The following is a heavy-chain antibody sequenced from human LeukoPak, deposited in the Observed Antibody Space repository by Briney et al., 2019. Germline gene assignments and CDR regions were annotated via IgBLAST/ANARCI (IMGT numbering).Heavy chain of an antibody. D-gene: IGHD6-19*01. Sequence: PGGSLRLSCVASGFAFSSYAMSWVRQAPGKGLEWVSAISGSGDSTYYADSVKGRFSISRDKSKNTLYLQMNSRRAEDTAVYYCTKDRLSSGWYNYFDPWGQGTLVTVSS. J-gene: IGHJ5*02. V-gene: IGHV3-23*01. CDR1: GFAFSSYA. CDR2: ISGSGDST. CDR3: TKDRLSSGWYNYFDP.